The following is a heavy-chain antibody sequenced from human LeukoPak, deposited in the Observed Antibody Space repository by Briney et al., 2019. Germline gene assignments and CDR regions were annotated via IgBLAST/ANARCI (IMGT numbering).Heavy chain of an antibody. CDR3: AKRAGN. CDR2: ISSSSSYI. CDR1: GFTFSSYS. Sequence: PGGSLRLSCAASGFTFSSYSMNWVRQAPGKGLEWVSSISSSSSYINYADSVKGRFTISRDNAKNSLYLQMNSLRAEDTAVYYCAKRAGNWGQGTLVTVSS. V-gene: IGHV3-21*01. J-gene: IGHJ4*02.